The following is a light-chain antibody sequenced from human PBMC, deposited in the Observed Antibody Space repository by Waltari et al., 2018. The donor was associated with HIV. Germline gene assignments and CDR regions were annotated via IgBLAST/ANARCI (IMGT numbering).Light chain of an antibody. Sequence: DIQMTQSPLSLSASVGETVTIVCRAGQPINSFLNWYLHVPGIAPKLLISSASTLQSGVPSRVRGGGSGTEFSLTISNLQPADFAIYYCQQSYTTPWTFGQGTRV. CDR1: QPINSF. J-gene: IGKJ1*01. CDR3: QQSYTTPWT. V-gene: IGKV1-39*01. CDR2: SAS.